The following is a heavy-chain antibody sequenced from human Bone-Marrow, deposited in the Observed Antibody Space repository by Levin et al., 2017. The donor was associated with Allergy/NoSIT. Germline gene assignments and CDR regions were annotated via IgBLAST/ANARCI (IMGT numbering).Heavy chain of an antibody. D-gene: IGHD2-2*01. Sequence: LSLTCAASGFTFSSYEMNWVRQAPGKGLEWVSYISSSGSNIHYADSVKGRFTISRDNAKNSLYLQVNSLRAEDTAVYYCARARGIVPAEHWGQGTLVTVSS. V-gene: IGHV3-48*03. CDR3: ARARGIVPAEH. CDR2: ISSSGSNI. J-gene: IGHJ1*01. CDR1: GFTFSSYE.